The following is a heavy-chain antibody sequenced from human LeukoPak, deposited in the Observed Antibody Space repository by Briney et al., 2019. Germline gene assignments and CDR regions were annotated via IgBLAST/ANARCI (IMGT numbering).Heavy chain of an antibody. CDR3: ARGEDIVAPIDY. J-gene: IGHJ4*02. V-gene: IGHV4-30-4*01. Sequence: PSETLSLTCTVSGGSISSGDYYWSWIRQPPGKGLEWIGYIYYSGSTYYNPSLKSRVTISVDTSKNQFSPKLSSVTAADTAVYYCARGEDIVAPIDYWGQGTLVTVSS. CDR1: GGSISSGDYY. D-gene: IGHD5-12*01. CDR2: IYYSGST.